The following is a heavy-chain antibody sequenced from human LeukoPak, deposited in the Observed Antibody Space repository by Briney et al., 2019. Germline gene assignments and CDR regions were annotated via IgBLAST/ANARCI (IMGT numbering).Heavy chain of an antibody. CDR3: ARGCYYDSSGYPY. V-gene: IGHV1-2*02. CDR2: INPNSGGT. Sequence: ASVKVSCKASGYTFTGYYMHWVRQAPGQGLEWMGWINPNSGGTNYAQKFQGRVTMTRDTSISTAYMELSRLRSDDTAVYYCARGCYYDSSGYPYWGQGTLVTVSS. D-gene: IGHD3-22*01. J-gene: IGHJ4*02. CDR1: GYTFTGYY.